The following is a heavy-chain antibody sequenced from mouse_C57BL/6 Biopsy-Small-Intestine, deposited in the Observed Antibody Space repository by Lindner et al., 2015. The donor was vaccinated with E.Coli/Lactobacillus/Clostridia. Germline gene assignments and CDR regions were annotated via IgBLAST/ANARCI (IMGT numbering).Heavy chain of an antibody. CDR2: ISAYNGNT. J-gene: IGHJ3*02. CDR3: ARDSGVWGVSVTMKEGVLSTRGVNTLTG. CDR1: GYTFSNYG. Sequence: SVKVSCKASGYTFSNYGISWVRQAPGQGLEWMGWISAYNGNTNYAQNLQGRVTLTTDTSTSTAYMELRSLRSDDTAVYYCARDSGVWGVSVTMKEGVLSTRGVNTLTGWGQGTLVTVS. V-gene: IGHV1-79*01. D-gene: IGHD1-1*02.